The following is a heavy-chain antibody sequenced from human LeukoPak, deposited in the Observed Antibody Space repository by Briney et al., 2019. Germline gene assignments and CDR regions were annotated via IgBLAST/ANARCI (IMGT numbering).Heavy chain of an antibody. CDR3: AKGIYSSGWSYFDY. CDR2: LSGSGITT. V-gene: IGHV3-23*01. D-gene: IGHD6-19*01. CDR1: GFNFSNSA. J-gene: IGHJ4*01. Sequence: PEWTLRLSCAASGFNFSNSAMSWVRQDQGKGLEWVSTLSGSGITTYYADSVKGRFTISRDNSKNTLYLQMNSLRAEDTAVYYCAKGIYSSGWSYFDYWGHGTLVTVSS.